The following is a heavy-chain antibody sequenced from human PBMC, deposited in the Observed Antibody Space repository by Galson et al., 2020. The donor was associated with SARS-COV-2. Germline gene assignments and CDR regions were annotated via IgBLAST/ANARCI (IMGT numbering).Heavy chain of an antibody. CDR1: GDSINYIHNY. CDR3: ARHAGNYGGNTYFDS. D-gene: IGHD4-17*01. Sequence: SETLSLTCTVSGDSINYIHNYWCWIRHPPGKGLEWIGSFSYDGTSYYHPSLKSPLTMSVDTSKNQFSLKLSSVTAADTALFYCARHAGNYGGNTYFDSWGQGTLVSVSS. J-gene: IGHJ4*02. CDR2: FSYDGTS. V-gene: IGHV4-39*01.